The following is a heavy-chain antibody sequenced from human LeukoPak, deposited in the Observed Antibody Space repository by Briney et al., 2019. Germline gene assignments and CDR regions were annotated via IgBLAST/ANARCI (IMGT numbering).Heavy chain of an antibody. CDR1: GYTFTGYY. J-gene: IGHJ4*02. V-gene: IGHV1-2*02. CDR3: ASTTQLWNDCFDY. Sequence: GASVKVSCKASGYTFTGYYMHWVRQAPGQGLEGRGWINPNSGGTNYAQKFQGRVTMTRDTSISTAYMELSRLRSDDTAVYYCASTTQLWNDCFDYWGQGTLVTVSS. CDR2: INPNSGGT. D-gene: IGHD5-18*01.